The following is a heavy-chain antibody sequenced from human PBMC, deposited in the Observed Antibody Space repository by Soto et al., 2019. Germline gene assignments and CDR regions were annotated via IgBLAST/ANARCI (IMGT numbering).Heavy chain of an antibody. CDR3: ANSGVSTAFDI. CDR2: ISYDGSNK. V-gene: IGHV3-30*18. CDR1: GFTVSSYG. Sequence: QVQLVESGGGVVQPGRSLRLSCAASGFTVSSYGMHWVRQAPGKGLEWVAVISYDGSNKYYADSVKGRFTISRDNSKNTLYLQMNSLRAEDTAVYYCANSGVSTAFDIWGQGTMVTVSS. D-gene: IGHD2-2*01. J-gene: IGHJ3*02.